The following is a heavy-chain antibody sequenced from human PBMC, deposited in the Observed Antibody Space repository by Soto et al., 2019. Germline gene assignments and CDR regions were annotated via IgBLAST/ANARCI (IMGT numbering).Heavy chain of an antibody. Sequence: QVQLVQSGAEVKKPGASVKVSCKASGYTFTSYAMHWVRQAPGQRLEWMGWINAGNGNTKYSQQFQGRVTITRDTSASTAYMELSSLRSEDTAVYYCARDWDPRDGYNEFDYWGQGTLVTVSS. CDR2: INAGNGNT. D-gene: IGHD5-12*01. CDR1: GYTFTSYA. J-gene: IGHJ4*02. V-gene: IGHV1-3*01. CDR3: ARDWDPRDGYNEFDY.